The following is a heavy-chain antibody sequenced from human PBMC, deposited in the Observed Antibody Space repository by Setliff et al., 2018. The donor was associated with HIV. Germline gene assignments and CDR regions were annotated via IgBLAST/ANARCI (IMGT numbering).Heavy chain of an antibody. V-gene: IGHV1-46*01. CDR3: ARDRTAGYHYDYGY. Sequence: ASVKVSCKASGYTFTSYAIHWVRQAPGQGLEWLGMVNPSGGSTAYAQKFQGRVTMTRDTSTNTVYMDLSGLGSDDTAVYYCARDRTAGYHYDYGYWGQGTLVTVSS. CDR1: GYTFTSYA. D-gene: IGHD3-16*01. CDR2: VNPSGGST. J-gene: IGHJ4*02.